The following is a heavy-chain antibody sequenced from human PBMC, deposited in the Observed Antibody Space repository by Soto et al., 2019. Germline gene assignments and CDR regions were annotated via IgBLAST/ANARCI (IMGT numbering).Heavy chain of an antibody. CDR1: GFTVSSNF. CDR3: AKDRMTTVTYSDY. V-gene: IGHV3-66*01. J-gene: IGHJ4*02. CDR2: IFPGGST. D-gene: IGHD4-17*01. Sequence: GGSLRLSCAASGFTVSSNFMNWVRQAPGKGLEWVSVIFPGGSTYYADPLKGRFTISRDISKNTVYLQMSSLRAEDTAVYFCAKDRMTTVTYSDYWGQGTLVTVSS.